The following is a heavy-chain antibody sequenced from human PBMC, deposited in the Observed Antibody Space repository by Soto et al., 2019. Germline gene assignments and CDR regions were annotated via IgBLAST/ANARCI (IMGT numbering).Heavy chain of an antibody. V-gene: IGHV5-51*01. CDR3: ARGGKRGNHFYGLDV. D-gene: IGHD1-26*01. CDR2: FYPCDSDT. Sequence: PGESLKISCFGSGYSFTTYCVALVLQMPGKGLEWMGIFYPCDSDTRYSPSFQGQVTISADKSISTAYLQWSSLKASDTAMYYCARGGKRGNHFYGLDVWGQGTTVTVSS. CDR1: GYSFTTYC. J-gene: IGHJ6*02.